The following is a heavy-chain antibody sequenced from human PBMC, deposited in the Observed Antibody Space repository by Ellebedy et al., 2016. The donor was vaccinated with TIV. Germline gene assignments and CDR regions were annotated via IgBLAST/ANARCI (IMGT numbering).Heavy chain of an antibody. Sequence: MPSETLSLTCTVFGGSITSYYWDWIRQPPGKGLEWIGYTHYSGSTYYNPSLKSRVTISIDTSRNQFSLRLTSVTAADTAVYFCAGKIAGYYYGLDVWGQGTTVTVSS. CDR1: GGSITSYY. J-gene: IGHJ6*02. CDR3: AGKIAGYYYGLDV. CDR2: THYSGST. V-gene: IGHV4-59*08.